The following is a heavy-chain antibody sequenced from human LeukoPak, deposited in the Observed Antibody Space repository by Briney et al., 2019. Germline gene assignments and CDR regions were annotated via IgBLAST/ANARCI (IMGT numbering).Heavy chain of an antibody. CDR2: INTYNGNT. V-gene: IGHV1-18*01. J-gene: IGHJ5*02. CDR3: ARVTGNWFDL. Sequence: GASVKVSCKASGYTFTSYGISWVRQAPGQGLEWMGWINTYNGNTNYAQKLQGRVTMTTDTSTGTAYMELRSLRSDDTAVYYCARVTGNWFDLWGQGTLVTVSS. CDR1: GYTFTSYG.